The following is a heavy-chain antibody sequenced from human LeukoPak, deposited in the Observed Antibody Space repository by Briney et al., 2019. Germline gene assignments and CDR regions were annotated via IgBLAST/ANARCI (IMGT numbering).Heavy chain of an antibody. CDR1: GYTFTGYY. J-gene: IGHJ3*02. CDR3: ARQGGSYRHDAFDI. CDR2: INPNSGGT. V-gene: IGHV1-2*06. Sequence: ASVKVSCKASGYTFTGYYMHWVRQAPGQGLEWMGRINPNSGGTNYALKFQGRVTMTRDTSISTAYMELSRLRSDDTAVYYCARQGGSYRHDAFDIWGQGTMVTVSS. D-gene: IGHD1-26*01.